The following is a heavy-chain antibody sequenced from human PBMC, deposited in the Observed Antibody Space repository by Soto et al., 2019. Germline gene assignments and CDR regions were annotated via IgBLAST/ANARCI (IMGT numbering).Heavy chain of an antibody. CDR3: ARSFTKSRRGGVAFDY. D-gene: IGHD3-3*01. CDR2: SVPIDGST. J-gene: IGHJ4*02. Sequence: QVQLVQSGAEVKKPGSSVKVSCTTSGGTISSFGMNWVRQAPGQGREWMGGSVPIDGSTKYAEKFQGRVTITADASTSTVYMDLSSLRSEDTAVYYCARSFTKSRRGGVAFDYWGQGTLLTVSP. CDR1: GGTISSFG. V-gene: IGHV1-69*01.